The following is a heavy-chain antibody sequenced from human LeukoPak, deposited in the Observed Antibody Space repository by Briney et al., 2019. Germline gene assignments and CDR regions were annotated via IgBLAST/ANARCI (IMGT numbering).Heavy chain of an antibody. D-gene: IGHD2-2*01. V-gene: IGHV3-21*06. J-gene: IGHJ5*02. CDR2: ISSSSSYI. CDR1: GFTFSSYR. Sequence: AGSLRFSCAASGFTFSSYRMNWVRQAPGNGLDWISSISSSSSYIYYADLLKGRFTISRDNAKNSLYLQMNSLRAEDTAVYYCARADCSSSTCYLRRSWFDPWGQGTLVTVSS. CDR3: ARADCSSSTCYLRRSWFDP.